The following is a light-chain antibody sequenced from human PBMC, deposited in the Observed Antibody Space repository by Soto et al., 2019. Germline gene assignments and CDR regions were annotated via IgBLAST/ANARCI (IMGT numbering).Light chain of an antibody. Sequence: EIVMTQSPASLSVSPGDGATLSCRASQSVASNVAWYQQKPGQAPRLLISSASSRAAGIPDRFSGSGSGTDFTLTISGLEPEDFAFYYCQQYGSSLTFGGGTKVEIK. CDR1: QSVASN. CDR2: SAS. V-gene: IGKV3-20*01. J-gene: IGKJ4*01. CDR3: QQYGSSLT.